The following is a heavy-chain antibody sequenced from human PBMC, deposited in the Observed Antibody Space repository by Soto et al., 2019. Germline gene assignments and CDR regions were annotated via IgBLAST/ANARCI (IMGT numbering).Heavy chain of an antibody. D-gene: IGHD6-19*01. Sequence: ASVKVSCKASGYTFTSYYMHWVRQAPGQGLEWMGIINPSGGSTSYAQKFQGRVTMTRDTSTSTVYMELSSLRSEDTAVYYCAAVIAVAGVDYWGQGTLVTVSS. J-gene: IGHJ4*02. V-gene: IGHV1-46*01. CDR2: INPSGGST. CDR1: GYTFTSYY. CDR3: AAVIAVAGVDY.